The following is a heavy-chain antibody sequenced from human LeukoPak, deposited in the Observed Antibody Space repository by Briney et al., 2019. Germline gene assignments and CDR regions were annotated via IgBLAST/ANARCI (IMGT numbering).Heavy chain of an antibody. D-gene: IGHD3-22*01. Sequence: GGSLRLSCAASGFTFNTYTMSWVRQAPGKGLEWVSYIRGSSSYIYYADSMKGRFTISKDNGKNSLYLQMNSLRAEDTAVYYCARNYDYYFDYWGQGTLVTVSS. J-gene: IGHJ4*02. CDR3: ARNYDYYFDY. CDR1: GFTFNTYT. CDR2: IRGSSSYI. V-gene: IGHV3-21*01.